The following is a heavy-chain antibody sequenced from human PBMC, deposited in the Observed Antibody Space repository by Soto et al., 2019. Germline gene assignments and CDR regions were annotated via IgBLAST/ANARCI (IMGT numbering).Heavy chain of an antibody. CDR1: GYDYSSFG. J-gene: IGHJ4*02. V-gene: IGHV1-18*01. CDR3: ARVTTTFGVFSSGFDY. CDR2: ISTYSHDT. Sequence: QVQLVQSEVEVKKPGASVKVSCKASGYDYSSFGITWVRQAPGQGLEWMGWISTYSHDTNYAQNFQGRFPLTTDTSTSPAYREMSSLRSDDTAVYYCARVTTTFGVFSSGFDYWGQGTLVIVSS. D-gene: IGHD3-3*01.